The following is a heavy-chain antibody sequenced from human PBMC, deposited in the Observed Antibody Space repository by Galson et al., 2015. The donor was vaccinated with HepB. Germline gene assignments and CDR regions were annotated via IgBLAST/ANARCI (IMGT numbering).Heavy chain of an antibody. CDR2: IYSGGST. CDR3: AREGYSSSWYVRYFDP. J-gene: IGHJ2*01. CDR1: GFTVSSNY. V-gene: IGHV3-66*01. D-gene: IGHD6-13*01. Sequence: SLRLSCAASGFTVSSNYMSWVRQAPGKGLEWVSVIYSGGSTYYADSVKGRFTISRDNSKNTLYLQMNSLRAEDTAVYYCAREGYSSSWYVRYFDPWGRGTLVTVSS.